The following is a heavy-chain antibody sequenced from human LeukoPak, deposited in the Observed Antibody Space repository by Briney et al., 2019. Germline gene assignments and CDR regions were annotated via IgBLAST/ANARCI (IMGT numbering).Heavy chain of an antibody. V-gene: IGHV3-23*01. J-gene: IGHJ4*02. Sequence: GGSLRLSCAASGFTFSSYAMTWIRQAPGKGLEWVSTITTSDGNTYYADSVKGRFTVSRDNSKSTLFLQMNSLRAEDTAVYYCAKDGGLWVSAHWGDSWGRGTLVTVSS. D-gene: IGHD7-27*01. CDR2: ITTSDGNT. CDR3: AKDGGLWVSAHWGDS. CDR1: GFTFSSYA.